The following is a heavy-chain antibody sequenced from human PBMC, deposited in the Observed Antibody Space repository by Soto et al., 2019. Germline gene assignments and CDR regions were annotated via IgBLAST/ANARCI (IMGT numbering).Heavy chain of an antibody. D-gene: IGHD6-13*01. CDR1: GYTFTSYY. J-gene: IGHJ4*02. Sequence: ASVKVSCKASGYTFTSYYMHWVRQAPGQGLEWMGWISAYNGNTNYAQKLQGRVTMTTDTSTSTAYMELRSLRSDDTAVYYCARDSAAAGPFDYWGQGTLVTVSS. CDR3: ARDSAAAGPFDY. CDR2: ISAYNGNT. V-gene: IGHV1-18*04.